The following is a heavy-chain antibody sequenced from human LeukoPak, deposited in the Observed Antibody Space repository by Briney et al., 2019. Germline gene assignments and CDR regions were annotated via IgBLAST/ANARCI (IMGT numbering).Heavy chain of an antibody. CDR1: GFTFSSYS. J-gene: IGHJ4*02. CDR2: ISSSSSYI. D-gene: IGHD3-9*01. CDR3: SRVVQDVTGADY. Sequence: PGGSLRLSCAASGFTFSSYSMNWVRQAPGKGLEWVSSISSSSSYIYYADSVKGRFTISRDNAKNSLYLQLNSLRVEDTAVYYCSRVVQDVTGADYWGQGTLVIVSS. V-gene: IGHV3-21*01.